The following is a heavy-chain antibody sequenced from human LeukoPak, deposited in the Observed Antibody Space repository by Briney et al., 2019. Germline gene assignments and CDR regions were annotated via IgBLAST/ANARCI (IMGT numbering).Heavy chain of an antibody. CDR3: ARMTTKVYYMDV. J-gene: IGHJ6*03. V-gene: IGHV4-4*09. CDR1: GGSISSYY. CDR2: IYSTGNT. Sequence: PSETLSLTCTVSGGSISSYYWSWIRQPPGKGLEWIGYIYSTGNTNYNPSLESRVTISVDTSKNQFSLKLSSVTAADTAVYFCARMTTKVYYMDVWGKGTTVTVSS. D-gene: IGHD4-11*01.